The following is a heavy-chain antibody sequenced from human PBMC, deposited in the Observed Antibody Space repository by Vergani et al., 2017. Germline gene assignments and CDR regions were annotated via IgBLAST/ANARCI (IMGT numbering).Heavy chain of an antibody. V-gene: IGHV1-18*04. D-gene: IGHD3-3*01. CDR2: ISAYNGNT. Sequence: QVQLVQSGAEVKKPGASVKVSCKASGYTFTSYGISWVRQAPGQGLEWMGWISAYNGNTNYAQKLQGRVTMTTDTSTSTAYMELRSLRSDDTAGYYCARDRYYDFWSGYLYYYYYYMDVWGKGTTVTVSS. CDR3: ARDRYYDFWSGYLYYYYYYMDV. J-gene: IGHJ6*03. CDR1: GYTFTSYG.